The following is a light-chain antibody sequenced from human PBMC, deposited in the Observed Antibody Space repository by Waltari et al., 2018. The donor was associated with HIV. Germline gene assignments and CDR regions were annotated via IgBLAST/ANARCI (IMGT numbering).Light chain of an antibody. CDR3: CAYAGSTTYVI. V-gene: IGLV2-23*02. Sequence: QSALTQPASVSGSPGQPITISCTGTSSDVGGYNLVSWYQHHAGKAPKLIIYEVSKRPSGVSNRFSGSKSGNTSSLTISGLQAEDEADYYCCAYAGSTTYVIFGGGTKLTVL. CDR2: EVS. CDR1: SSDVGGYNL. J-gene: IGLJ2*01.